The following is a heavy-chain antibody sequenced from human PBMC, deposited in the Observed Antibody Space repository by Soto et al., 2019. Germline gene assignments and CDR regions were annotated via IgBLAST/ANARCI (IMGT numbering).Heavy chain of an antibody. Sequence: GESLKISCQVSGYTFNNYWIGWVRQMPGKGLEWMGIIYPGDSDTRYSPSFQGQVTISVDNSINTAYLQWNSLEASDTAMYYCARVSGWLFNNNWYYFDYWGQGTLVTVSS. J-gene: IGHJ4*02. D-gene: IGHD1-1*01. CDR2: IYPGDSDT. V-gene: IGHV5-51*01. CDR3: ARVSGWLFNNNWYYFDY. CDR1: GYTFNNYW.